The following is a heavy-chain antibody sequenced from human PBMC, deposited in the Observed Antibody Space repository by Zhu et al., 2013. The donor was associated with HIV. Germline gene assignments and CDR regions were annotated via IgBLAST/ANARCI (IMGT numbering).Heavy chain of an antibody. CDR2: IIPIFGTA. D-gene: IGHD3-22*01. Sequence: QVQLVQSGAEVKKPGSSVKVSCKASGGTFSSYAISWVRQAPGQGLEWMGGIIPIFGTANYAQKFQGRVTITADESTSTAYMELSSLRSDDTAVYYCARASTMIVETDAFDIWAKGQWSPSLQ. J-gene: IGHJ3*02. CDR1: GGTFSSYA. V-gene: IGHV1-69*01. CDR3: ARASTMIVETDAFDI.